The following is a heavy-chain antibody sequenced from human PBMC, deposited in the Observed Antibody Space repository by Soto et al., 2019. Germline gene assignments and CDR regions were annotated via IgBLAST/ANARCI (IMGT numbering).Heavy chain of an antibody. V-gene: IGHV3-23*01. CDR3: AKASYYDFWSGDNWFDP. CDR1: GFTFSTYA. CDR2: ISGSGDTS. J-gene: IGHJ5*02. Sequence: EVQLLESGGGLVQPGGSLRLSCAASGFTFSTYAMSWVRQAPGKGLEWVSAISGSGDTSYSADSVKGRFTISRDNSKNTLYLQMNSLRAEDTAVYYCAKASYYDFWSGDNWFDPCGQGTLVTVSS. D-gene: IGHD3-3*01.